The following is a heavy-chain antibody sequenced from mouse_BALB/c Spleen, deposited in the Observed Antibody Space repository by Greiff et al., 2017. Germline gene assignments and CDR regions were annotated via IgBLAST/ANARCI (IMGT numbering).Heavy chain of an antibody. Sequence: EVHLVESGGGLVKPGGSLKLSCAASGFAFSSYDMSWVRQTPEKRLEWVAYISSGGGSTYYPDTVKGRFTISRDNAKNTLYLQMSSLKSEDTAMYYCARHPSYGSSYVYAMDYWGQGTSVTVSS. J-gene: IGHJ4*01. CDR3: ARHPSYGSSYVYAMDY. V-gene: IGHV5-12-1*01. CDR1: GFAFSSYD. D-gene: IGHD1-1*01. CDR2: ISSGGGST.